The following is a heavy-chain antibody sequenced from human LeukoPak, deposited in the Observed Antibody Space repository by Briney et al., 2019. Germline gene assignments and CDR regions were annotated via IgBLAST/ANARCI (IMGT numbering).Heavy chain of an antibody. D-gene: IGHD2-15*01. J-gene: IGHJ4*02. CDR3: ARPYCSGASCHDYFDY. CDR1: GYTFTGYY. CDR2: INPNSGGT. V-gene: IGHV1-2*02. Sequence: ASVKVSCKASGYTFTGYYMHWVRQAPGQGLEWMGWINPNSGGTNYAQKFQGRVTMTRDTSISTAYMELRRLRSDDTAVYYCARPYCSGASCHDYFDYWGQGTLVTVSS.